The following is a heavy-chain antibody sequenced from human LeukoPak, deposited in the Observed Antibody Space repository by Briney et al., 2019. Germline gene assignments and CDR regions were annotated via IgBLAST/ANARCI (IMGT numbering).Heavy chain of an antibody. CDR1: GYTFTSYD. J-gene: IGHJ5*02. V-gene: IGHV1-8*01. Sequence: ASVKVSCKAPGYTFTSYDINWVRQATGQGLEWMGWMNPNSGNTGYAQKFQGRVTMTRNTSISTAYMELSSLRSEDTAVYYCARGSRRSSTYYYDSSGLNWFDPWGQGTLVTVSS. D-gene: IGHD3-22*01. CDR3: ARGSRRSSTYYYDSSGLNWFDP. CDR2: MNPNSGNT.